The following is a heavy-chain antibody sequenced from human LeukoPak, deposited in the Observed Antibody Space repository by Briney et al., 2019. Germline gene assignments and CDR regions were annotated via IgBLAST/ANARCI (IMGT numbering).Heavy chain of an antibody. Sequence: PAGSLTLSCAASGFTFSSYAMNWVRHAPGKGSEWDSGISGSGRSTSHTDSVNGRITNSRDNSKNTLYLQMNSLSAEDTAVYYCARRGYCSGGSCYGRRSFYDYMDVWGKGTTVTVSS. CDR1: GFTFSSYA. J-gene: IGHJ6*03. CDR3: ARRGYCSGGSCYGRRSFYDYMDV. CDR2: ISGSGRST. V-gene: IGHV3-23*01. D-gene: IGHD2-15*01.